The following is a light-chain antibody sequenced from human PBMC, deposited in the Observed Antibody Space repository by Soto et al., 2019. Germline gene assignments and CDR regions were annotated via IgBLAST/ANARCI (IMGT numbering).Light chain of an antibody. CDR3: SSYRRGSTYV. Sequence: QSVLTQPASVSGSPGQSITVSYTGTSSDVGGYNYVSWYQQHPGNASRLLIYDVIIRLLGFFVRFFGSKSGNRASLTFFGPKAEEEVDFFCSSYRRGSTYVFGTGTKVTVL. CDR1: SSDVGGYNY. CDR2: DVI. J-gene: IGLJ1*01. V-gene: IGLV2-14*03.